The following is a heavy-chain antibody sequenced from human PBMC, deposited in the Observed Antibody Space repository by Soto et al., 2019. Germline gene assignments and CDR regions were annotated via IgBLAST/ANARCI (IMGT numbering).Heavy chain of an antibody. CDR1: GFNFPTFW. Sequence: PGESLKISCKHSGFNFPTFWSAWVRQMPGKGRERMGTIYPDDSDTRYSPSFQGQVTISADKSIQTAYLQRGSVKAADSAVYYGARGKYGRPPGALAVWGQGTPVPVSS. V-gene: IGHV5-51*01. CDR3: ARGKYGRPPGALAV. CDR2: IYPDDSDT. D-gene: IGHD4-17*01. J-gene: IGHJ4*02.